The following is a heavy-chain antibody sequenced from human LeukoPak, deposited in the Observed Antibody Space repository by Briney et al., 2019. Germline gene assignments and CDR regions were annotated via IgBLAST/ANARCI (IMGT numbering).Heavy chain of an antibody. CDR3: ARGDYYYYGMDV. J-gene: IGHJ6*02. CDR1: GGSISSSSYY. V-gene: IGHV4-39*01. CDR2: IYYSGST. Sequence: SETLSLICTVSGGSISSSSYYWGWIRQPPGKGLEWIGSIYYSGSTYYNPSLKSRVTISVDTSKNQFSLKLSSVTAADTAVYYCARGDYYYYGMDVWGQGTTVTVSS.